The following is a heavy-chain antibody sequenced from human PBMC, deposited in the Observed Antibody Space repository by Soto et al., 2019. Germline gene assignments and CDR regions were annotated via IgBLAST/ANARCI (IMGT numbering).Heavy chain of an antibody. Sequence: GASVKVSCKASCYTFTRSGISWVRQAPGQGLEWMGWISTYNGDTNYAQTFQGRVTMTTDTSTSTVYMELRSLRSDDTAVYYCAREGVAPYYYYGMDVWGQGTPVTVSS. D-gene: IGHD5-12*01. CDR2: ISTYNGDT. CDR1: CYTFTRSG. CDR3: AREGVAPYYYYGMDV. V-gene: IGHV1-18*01. J-gene: IGHJ6*02.